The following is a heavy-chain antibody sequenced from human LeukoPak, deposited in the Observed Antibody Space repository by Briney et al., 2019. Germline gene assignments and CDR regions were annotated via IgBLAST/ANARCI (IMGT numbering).Heavy chain of an antibody. CDR1: GGSISSGGYS. CDR2: IYHSGSI. Sequence: KPSQTLSLTCAVSGGSISSGGYSWSWIRQPPGKGLEWIGYIYHSGSIYYNPSLKSRVTISVDRSKNQFSLNLSSVTAADTAVYYCASAYCGGDCTPYWYFDLWGRGTLVTVSS. V-gene: IGHV4-30-2*01. D-gene: IGHD2-21*02. J-gene: IGHJ2*01. CDR3: ASAYCGGDCTPYWYFDL.